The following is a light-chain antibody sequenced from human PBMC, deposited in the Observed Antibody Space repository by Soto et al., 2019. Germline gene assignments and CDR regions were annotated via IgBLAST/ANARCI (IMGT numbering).Light chain of an antibody. V-gene: IGKV1-5*03. Sequence: DIQMTQSPSTLSASVGDRVTITCRASQSISSWLAWYQQKPGKAPKLLIYEASNLESGVPSRFSGSGSGTEFTLTINSLQPDDFATYYCQQSNNYPWTFGQGTKVESK. CDR1: QSISSW. CDR3: QQSNNYPWT. J-gene: IGKJ1*01. CDR2: EAS.